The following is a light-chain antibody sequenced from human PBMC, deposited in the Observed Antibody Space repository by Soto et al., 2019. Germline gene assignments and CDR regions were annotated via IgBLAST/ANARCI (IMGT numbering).Light chain of an antibody. V-gene: IGKV3-15*01. CDR2: GAS. J-gene: IGKJ5*01. CDR1: QSVTIN. CDR3: QQYNSWPPIT. Sequence: EIVMTQSPATLSVSPGERATLSCRASQSVTINLAWYQQKPGQAPRLLIYGASIRATGIPARFSGSGSGAEFTLTISSLQSEDFAVYYCQQYNSWPPITFSQGTRLEIK.